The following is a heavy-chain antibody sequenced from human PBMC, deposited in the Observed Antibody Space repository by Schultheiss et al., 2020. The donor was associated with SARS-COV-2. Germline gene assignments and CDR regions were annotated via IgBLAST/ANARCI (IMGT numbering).Heavy chain of an antibody. Sequence: AGSLRLSCAASGFTFSSYVMSWVRQAPGKGLEWVSVIYSGGSTYYADSVKGRFTISRHNSKNTLYLQMNSLRAEDTAVYYCARSKTVANMDVWGQGTTVTVSS. CDR3: ARSKTVANMDV. V-gene: IGHV3-53*04. D-gene: IGHD4-23*01. CDR2: IYSGGST. CDR1: GFTFSSYV. J-gene: IGHJ6*02.